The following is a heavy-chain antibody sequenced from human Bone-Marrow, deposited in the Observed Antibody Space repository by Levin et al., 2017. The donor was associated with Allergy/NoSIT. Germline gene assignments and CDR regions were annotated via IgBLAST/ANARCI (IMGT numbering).Heavy chain of an antibody. Sequence: PGGSLRLSCAVYGGSFSGYYWSWIRQPPGKGLEWIGEINHSGSTNYNPSLKSRVTISVDTSKNQFSLKLSSVTAADTAVYYCARGTIFTVVTPFGPDYWGQGTLVTVSS. CDR2: INHSGST. V-gene: IGHV4-34*01. J-gene: IGHJ4*02. CDR1: GGSFSGYY. D-gene: IGHD4-23*01. CDR3: ARGTIFTVVTPFGPDY.